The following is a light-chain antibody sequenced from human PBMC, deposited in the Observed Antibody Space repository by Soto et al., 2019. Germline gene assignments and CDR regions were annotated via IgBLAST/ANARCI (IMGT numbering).Light chain of an antibody. CDR3: QQYGSSPRT. CDR1: QSVSSY. J-gene: IGKJ1*01. CDR2: GAS. V-gene: IGKV3-20*01. Sequence: EIVLTQSPATLSLSPGEIATLSCRASQSVSSYLAWYHQKPGQAPRLLIYGASTKATGIPDRFSGSGSGTDFTLTISGLELEEFAGYYCQQYGSSPRTFGQGTKV.